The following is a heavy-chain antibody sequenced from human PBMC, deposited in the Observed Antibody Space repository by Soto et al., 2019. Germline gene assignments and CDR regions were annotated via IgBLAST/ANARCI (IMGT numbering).Heavy chain of an antibody. CDR2: MYHSGST. J-gene: IGHJ3*02. D-gene: IGHD1-26*01. CDR3: ARFNTGSYYEAFXI. V-gene: IGHV4-30-2*01. CDR1: GGSISSGGYS. Sequence: SETLSLTCAVSGGSISSGGYSWSWIRQPPGKGLEWIGYMYHSGSTYYNPSLKSRVTISIDRSKNQFSLKLSSVTAAGTAVYYCARFNTGSYYEAFXICGQGTMVXGSS.